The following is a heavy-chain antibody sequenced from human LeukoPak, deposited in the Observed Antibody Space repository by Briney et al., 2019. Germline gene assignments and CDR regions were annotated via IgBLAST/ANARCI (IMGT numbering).Heavy chain of an antibody. Sequence: ASVKVSCKASGYTFTSYGISWVRQAPGQGLEWMGWIGGYNGNTHYAQKLQGRVTMTTDTSASTAYLELRSLRSDDTAVYFCSRDYYDFWTGYSYTLEHWGQGTLVTVSS. V-gene: IGHV1-18*01. D-gene: IGHD3-3*01. CDR1: GYTFTSYG. CDR2: IGGYNGNT. J-gene: IGHJ4*02. CDR3: SRDYYDFWTGYSYTLEH.